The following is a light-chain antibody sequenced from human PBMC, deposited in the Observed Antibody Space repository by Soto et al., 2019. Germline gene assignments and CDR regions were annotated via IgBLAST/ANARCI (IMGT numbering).Light chain of an antibody. CDR2: DVN. V-gene: IGLV2-14*03. J-gene: IGLJ2*01. Sequence: QSALTQPASVSGSPGQSITISCTGTSSDVGAYNYVSWYQHHPGEAPKLLIYDVNYRPSGVSNRFSGSKSGNTASLTISGLQAEDEADYYCGSYTTSSTLGVFGGGTKLTVL. CDR3: GSYTTSSTLGV. CDR1: SSDVGAYNY.